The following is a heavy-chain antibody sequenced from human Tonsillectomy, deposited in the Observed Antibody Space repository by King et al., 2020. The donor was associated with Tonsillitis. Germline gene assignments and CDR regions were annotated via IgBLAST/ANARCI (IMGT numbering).Heavy chain of an antibody. J-gene: IGHJ4*02. CDR1: GGTFSSYA. D-gene: IGHD2-15*01. CDR3: ATSRDIVVVVAATFSLDY. Sequence: VQLVESGAEVKKPGSSVKVSCKASGGTFSSYAISWVRQAPGQGLEWMGGIIPIFGTANYAQKFQGRVTITAAESTSTAYMELSSLRSEDTAVYYCATSRDIVVVVAATFSLDYWGQGTLVTVSS. V-gene: IGHV1-69*01. CDR2: IIPIFGTA.